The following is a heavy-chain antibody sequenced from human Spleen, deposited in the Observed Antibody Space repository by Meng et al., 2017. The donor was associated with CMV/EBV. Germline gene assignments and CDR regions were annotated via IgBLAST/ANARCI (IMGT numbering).Heavy chain of an antibody. J-gene: IGHJ4*02. CDR2: ISSTSSYI. CDR3: ARASYGSYYFDY. CDR1: GFTFSTYS. D-gene: IGHD3-10*01. V-gene: IGHV3-21*01. Sequence: GESLKISCVASGFTFSTYSMNWVRQAPGKGLEWVSSISSTSSYIFYADSMKGRFTISRDNAETSLYLQVNSLRAEDTAVYYCARASYGSYYFDYWGQGTLVTVSS.